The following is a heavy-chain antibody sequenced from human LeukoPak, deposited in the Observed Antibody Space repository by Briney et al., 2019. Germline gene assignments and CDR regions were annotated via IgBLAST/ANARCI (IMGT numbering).Heavy chain of an antibody. J-gene: IGHJ4*02. CDR2: ISYDGSNK. D-gene: IGHD1-1*01. CDR3: AGEDPQLYFSF. V-gene: IGHV3-30*01. CDR1: GFTFSTYA. Sequence: GGSLRLSCAASGFTFSTYAMHWVRQTPGKGLEWVAVISYDGSNKYYADSVKGRFTISRDTSKNTLYLQMNSLRAEDTAVYYCAGEDPQLYFSFWGQGTLVTVSS.